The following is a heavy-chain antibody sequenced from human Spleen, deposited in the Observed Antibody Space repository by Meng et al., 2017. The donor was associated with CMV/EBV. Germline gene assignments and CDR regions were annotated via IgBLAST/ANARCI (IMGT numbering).Heavy chain of an antibody. D-gene: IGHD2-2*01. J-gene: IGHJ5*02. CDR2: INHSGST. CDR3: ASLRGDYCSSTSCYVDP. CDR1: GGSFSGYY. Sequence: QRPLHQGGPGLFEPSDALSLTCAVYGGSFSGYYWSWIRQPPGKGLEWIGEINHSGSTNYSPSLKSRVTISVDTSKNQFSLKLSSVTAADTAVYYCASLRGDYCSSTSCYVDPWGQGTLVTVSS. V-gene: IGHV4-34*01.